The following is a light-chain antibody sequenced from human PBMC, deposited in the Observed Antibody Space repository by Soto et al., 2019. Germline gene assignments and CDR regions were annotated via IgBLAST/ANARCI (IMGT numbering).Light chain of an antibody. CDR2: DVS. CDR1: SSDVGGYNY. V-gene: IGLV2-14*01. Sequence: QSALTQPASVSGSPGQSITISCTGTSSDVGGYNYVSWYQQHPGKAPKIMIYDVSNRPSGVSNRFSGSKSGNTARLIISGLHAEDEADYYCSSYTSSSTRVFGGGTKLTVL. CDR3: SSYTSSSTRV. J-gene: IGLJ2*01.